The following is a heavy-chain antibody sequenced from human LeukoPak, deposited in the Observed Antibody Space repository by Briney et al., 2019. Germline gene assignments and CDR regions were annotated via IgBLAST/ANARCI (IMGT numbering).Heavy chain of an antibody. Sequence: PSETLSLTCAVYGGSSSGYYWSWIRQPPGKGLEWIGEINHSGSTNYNPSLKSRVTISVDTSKNQFSLNLSSVTAADTAVYYCARPQGYFAANFDYWGQGTLVTVSS. J-gene: IGHJ4*02. V-gene: IGHV4-34*01. CDR3: ARPQGYFAANFDY. CDR1: GGSSSGYY. D-gene: IGHD3-22*01. CDR2: INHSGST.